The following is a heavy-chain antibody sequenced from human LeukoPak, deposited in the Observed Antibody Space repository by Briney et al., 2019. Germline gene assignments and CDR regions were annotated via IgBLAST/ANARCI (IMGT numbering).Heavy chain of an antibody. CDR2: VYPGDSDT. J-gene: IGHJ4*02. V-gene: IGHV5-51*01. D-gene: IGHD6-19*01. CDR3: ARGHSSGWYPGI. Sequence: KVGESLKISCEASGYTFSNYWIGWVRQVPGQGLEWVAFVYPGDSDTRYSPSFQGQVTISADKSISTAYLQWSSLKASDTAMYYCARGHSSGWYPGIWGQGTLVTVSS. CDR1: GYTFSNYW.